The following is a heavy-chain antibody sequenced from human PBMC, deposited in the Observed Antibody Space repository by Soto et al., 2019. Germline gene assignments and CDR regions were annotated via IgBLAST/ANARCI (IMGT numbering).Heavy chain of an antibody. CDR3: ARGHISSTKNWLDP. D-gene: IGHD6-6*01. J-gene: IGHJ5*02. Sequence: QVQLVQSGAEVKKPGASVKVSCKGSGYTFTSYHINWVRQATGQGLEWMGWMNSNSGNTGYAQTLQGRVTMTWDTSISTAYMELSSLRFEDTAMYYCARGHISSTKNWLDPWGQGTLVTVSS. CDR2: MNSNSGNT. CDR1: GYTFTSYH. V-gene: IGHV1-8*01.